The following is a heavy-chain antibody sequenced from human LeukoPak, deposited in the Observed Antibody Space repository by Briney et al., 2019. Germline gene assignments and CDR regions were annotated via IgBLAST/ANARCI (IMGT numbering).Heavy chain of an antibody. V-gene: IGHV3-48*01. CDR1: GFTFRSYS. CDR3: ARDESCGGGDCYVPSDFDY. D-gene: IGHD2-21*01. CDR2: ISSSSSVI. Sequence: GGSLRLSCAASGFTFRSYSMNWVRQAPGKGLEWVSYISSSSSVIYYADSVEGRFTISRDNAKNSLYLQMDSLRAEDTAVYYCARDESCGGGDCYVPSDFDYWGQGTLVTVSS. J-gene: IGHJ4*02.